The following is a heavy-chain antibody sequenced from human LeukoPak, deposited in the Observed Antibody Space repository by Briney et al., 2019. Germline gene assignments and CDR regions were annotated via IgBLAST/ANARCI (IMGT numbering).Heavy chain of an antibody. CDR1: GFTVSSNY. V-gene: IGHV3-53*01. CDR3: ARVLYSYGSFDY. CDR2: IYSGGST. J-gene: IGHJ4*02. D-gene: IGHD5-18*01. Sequence: GGSLRLSCAASGFTVSSNYMSWVRQAPGKGLEWVSVIYSGGSTYYADSVKGRFTISRDHSKNTLYLQMNSLRAEDTAVYYCARVLYSYGSFDYWGQGTLVTVSS.